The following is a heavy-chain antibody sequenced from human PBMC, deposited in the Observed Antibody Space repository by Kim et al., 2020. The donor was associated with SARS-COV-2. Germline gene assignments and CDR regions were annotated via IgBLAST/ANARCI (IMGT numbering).Heavy chain of an antibody. J-gene: IGHJ4*02. V-gene: IGHV4-34*01. CDR3: ASWAAAGTFFDY. CDR2: INHSGST. Sequence: SETLSLTCAVYGGSFRGYYWSWIRQHPGKGLEWIGEINHSGSTNYNPSLKSRVTISVDTSKNQFSLKLSSVTAADTAVYYCASWAAAGTFFDYWGQGTLVTVSS. CDR1: GGSFRGYY. D-gene: IGHD6-13*01.